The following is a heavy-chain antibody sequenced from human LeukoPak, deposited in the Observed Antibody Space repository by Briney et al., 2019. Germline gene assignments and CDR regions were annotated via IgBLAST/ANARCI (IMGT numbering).Heavy chain of an antibody. CDR3: ARQGLRLGELSSLDY. J-gene: IGHJ4*02. CDR2: IYYSGST. D-gene: IGHD3-16*02. V-gene: IGHV4-39*01. CDR1: GGSISSSSYY. Sequence: SETLSLTCTVSGGSISSSSYYWGWIRQPPGKGLEWIGSIYYSGSTYYNPSLKSRVTISVDTSKNQFSLKLSSVTAADTAVYYCARQGLRLGELSSLDYWGQGTLVTVSS.